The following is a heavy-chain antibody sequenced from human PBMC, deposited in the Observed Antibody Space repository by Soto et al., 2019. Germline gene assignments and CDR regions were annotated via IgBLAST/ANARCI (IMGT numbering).Heavy chain of an antibody. V-gene: IGHV3-30-3*01. CDR3: ARTCSGGSCHDAFDI. CDR1: GFTFSSYG. J-gene: IGHJ3*02. Sequence: PGGSLRLSCAASGFTFSSYGMHWGLQAPGKGLEWVAVVSYDGTKKYCADSVKGRFTISRDNSKNTLYLQMNSLRVEDTAVYYCARTCSGGSCHDAFDIWGQGTMVTVSS. CDR2: VSYDGTKK. D-gene: IGHD2-15*01.